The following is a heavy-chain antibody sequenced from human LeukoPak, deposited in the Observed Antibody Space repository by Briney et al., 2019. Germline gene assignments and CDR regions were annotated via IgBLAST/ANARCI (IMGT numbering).Heavy chain of an antibody. J-gene: IGHJ4*02. CDR2: ISWNSGSI. Sequence: GGSLRLSCAASGFTFDDYAMHWVRQAPGKGLEWVSGISWNSGSIGYADSVKGRFTISRDNAKNSLYLQMNSLRAEDTAVYYCARDHYDDSSGYADYWGQGTLVTVSS. V-gene: IGHV3-9*01. D-gene: IGHD3-22*01. CDR1: GFTFDDYA. CDR3: ARDHYDDSSGYADY.